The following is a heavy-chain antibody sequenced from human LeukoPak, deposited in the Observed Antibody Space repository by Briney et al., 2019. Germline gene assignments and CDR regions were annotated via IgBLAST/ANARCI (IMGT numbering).Heavy chain of an antibody. Sequence: SETLSLTCAVYGGSFSGYYWSCIRQPPGKGLEWIGEITHSGSTNYNPSLKSRVTISVDTSKKQFSLKLSSVTAADTAVYYCARGGGYYYDSSGHSMGYWGQGTLVTVSS. CDR3: ARGGGYYYDSSGHSMGY. CDR1: GGSFSGYY. D-gene: IGHD3-22*01. J-gene: IGHJ4*02. V-gene: IGHV4-34*01. CDR2: ITHSGST.